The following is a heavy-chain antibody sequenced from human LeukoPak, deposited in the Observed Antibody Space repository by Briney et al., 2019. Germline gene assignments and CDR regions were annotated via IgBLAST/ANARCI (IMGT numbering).Heavy chain of an antibody. CDR2: MNPNSGNT. Sequence: APVKVSCKASGYTFTSYDINWVRQATGQGLEWMGWMNPNSGNTGYAQKFQGRVTITRNTSISTAYMELSSLRSEDTAVYYCARASYDILTGYYSYYFDYWGQGTLVTVSS. D-gene: IGHD3-9*01. J-gene: IGHJ4*02. CDR1: GYTFTSYD. V-gene: IGHV1-8*03. CDR3: ARASYDILTGYYSYYFDY.